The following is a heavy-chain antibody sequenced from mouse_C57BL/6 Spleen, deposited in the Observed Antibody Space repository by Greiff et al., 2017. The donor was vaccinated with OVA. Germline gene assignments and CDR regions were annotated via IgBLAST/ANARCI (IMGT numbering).Heavy chain of an antibody. J-gene: IGHJ4*01. CDR3: AKNRIYYDYDGAMDY. CDR1: GFSLTSYG. CDR2: IWRGGST. D-gene: IGHD2-4*01. V-gene: IGHV2-5*01. Sequence: VKLVESGPGLVQPSQSLSITCTVSGFSLTSYGVHWVRQSPGKGLEWLGVIWRGGSTDYNAAFMSRLSITKDNSKSQVFFKMNSLQADDTAIYFCAKNRIYYDYDGAMDYWGQGTSVTVSS.